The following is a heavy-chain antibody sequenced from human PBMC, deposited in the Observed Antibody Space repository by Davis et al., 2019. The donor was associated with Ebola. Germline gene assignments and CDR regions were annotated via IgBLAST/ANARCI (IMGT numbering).Heavy chain of an antibody. CDR2: ISYDGSNK. CDR1: GFTFSSYG. CDR3: ARSITMIVVVRYYFDY. V-gene: IGHV3-30*03. D-gene: IGHD3-22*01. Sequence: GESLMISCAASGFTFSSYGMHWVRQAPGKGLEWVAVISYDGSNKYYADSVKGRFTISRDNAKNSLYLQMNSLRAEDTAVYYCARSITMIVVVRYYFDYWGQGTLVTVSS. J-gene: IGHJ4*02.